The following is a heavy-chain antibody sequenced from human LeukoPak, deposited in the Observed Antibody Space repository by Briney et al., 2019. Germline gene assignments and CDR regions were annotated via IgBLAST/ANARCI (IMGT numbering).Heavy chain of an antibody. Sequence: GGSLRLSCAASGFTFSSYAVSWVRQAPGKGLEWVSAISGSGGSTYYADSVKGRFTISRDNSKNTLYLQMNSLRAEDTAVYYCAKDRSDFWSGYYTFYFDYWGQGTLVTVSS. J-gene: IGHJ4*02. CDR3: AKDRSDFWSGYYTFYFDY. V-gene: IGHV3-23*01. D-gene: IGHD3-3*01. CDR2: ISGSGGST. CDR1: GFTFSSYA.